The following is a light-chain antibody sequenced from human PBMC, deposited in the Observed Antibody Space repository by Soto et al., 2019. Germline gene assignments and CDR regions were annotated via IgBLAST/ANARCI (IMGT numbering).Light chain of an antibody. CDR1: SSDVGSYNL. CDR2: EGS. CDR3: CSYAGSSTPIYV. Sequence: QSALTQPASVSGSPGQSITISCTGTSSDVGSYNLVSWYQQHPGKGPKLMIYEGSKRPSGVSDRFSGSKSGNTASLTISGLQAEDEADDYCCSYAGSSTPIYVFGTGTKVTVL. V-gene: IGLV2-23*01. J-gene: IGLJ1*01.